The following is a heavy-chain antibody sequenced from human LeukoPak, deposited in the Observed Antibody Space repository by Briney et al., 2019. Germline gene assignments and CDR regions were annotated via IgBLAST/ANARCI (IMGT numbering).Heavy chain of an antibody. D-gene: IGHD5-12*01. CDR3: ARGPPGSGYDGYWFDP. Sequence: GASVKVSCKASGYTFTSYGISWVRQAPGQGLEWMGGIIPIFGTANYAQKFQGRVTITADESTSTAYMELSSLRSEDTAVYYCARGPPGSGYDGYWFDPWGQGTLVTVSS. J-gene: IGHJ5*02. CDR2: IIPIFGTA. CDR1: GYTFTSYG. V-gene: IGHV1-69*13.